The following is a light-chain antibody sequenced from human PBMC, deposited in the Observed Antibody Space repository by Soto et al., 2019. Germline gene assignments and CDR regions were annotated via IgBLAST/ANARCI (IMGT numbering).Light chain of an antibody. Sequence: IVMTQSPATLSVSPGERATLSCRASQSVSNNLAWYQQKPGQAPRLLIYGASTRATGIPARFSGSGSGTECTLTISSLQSEDFALYYCQQYNNWPRTFGQGAKVDIK. V-gene: IGKV3-15*01. CDR1: QSVSNN. CDR3: QQYNNWPRT. J-gene: IGKJ1*01. CDR2: GAS.